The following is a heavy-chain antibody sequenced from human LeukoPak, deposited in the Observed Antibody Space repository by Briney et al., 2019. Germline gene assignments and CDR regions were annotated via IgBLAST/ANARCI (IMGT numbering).Heavy chain of an antibody. Sequence: LSLTXXXXGGSXXSYYWSWIRQPPGKGLEWIGYIYYSGSTNYNPSLKSRVTISVDTSKNQFSLKLSSVTAADTAVYYCARHVISSVVLDYWGQGTLVTVSS. CDR1: GGSXXSYY. J-gene: IGHJ4*02. D-gene: IGHD2-2*01. CDR2: IYYSGST. CDR3: ARHVISSVVLDY. V-gene: IGHV4-59*08.